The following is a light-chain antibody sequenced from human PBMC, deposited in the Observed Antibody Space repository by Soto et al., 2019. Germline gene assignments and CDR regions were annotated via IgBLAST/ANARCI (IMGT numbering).Light chain of an antibody. CDR1: SSDIGGFYY. Sequence: QSVLTQPASVSVSPGQSITVSCTGTSSDIGGFYYVSWYQHHPGKGPKLLIYEVSYRPSGISDRFSGSKSGNTASLTISGLQPEDDGDYYCSSYTSNNTRVFGTGTKVTAL. CDR3: SSYTSNNTRV. CDR2: EVS. J-gene: IGLJ1*01. V-gene: IGLV2-14*01.